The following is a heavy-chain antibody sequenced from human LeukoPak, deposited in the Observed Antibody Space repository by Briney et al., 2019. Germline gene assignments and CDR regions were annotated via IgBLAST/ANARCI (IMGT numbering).Heavy chain of an antibody. Sequence: SETLSLTCAVSGYSISSGYYWGWIRQPPGKGLEWIGSIYHSGSTYYNPSLKSRVTISVDTSKNQFSLKLSSVTAADTAVYYCARGASYSAYWGQGTLVTVSS. CDR2: IYHSGST. CDR3: ARGASYSAY. V-gene: IGHV4-38-2*01. CDR1: GYSISSGYY. J-gene: IGHJ4*02.